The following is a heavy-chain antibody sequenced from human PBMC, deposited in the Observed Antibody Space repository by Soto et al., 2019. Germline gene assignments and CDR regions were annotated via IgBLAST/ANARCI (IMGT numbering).Heavy chain of an antibody. CDR2: ISSSSSTI. Sequence: GGSLRLSCAASGFTFSSYSMNWVRQAPGKGLEWVSYISSSSSTIYYADSVKGRFTISRDNAKNSLYLQMNSLRAEDTAGYYCARDRPYCSSTSCEGYYYYYYMDVWGKGTTVTVSS. V-gene: IGHV3-48*01. CDR3: ARDRPYCSSTSCEGYYYYYYMDV. CDR1: GFTFSSYS. D-gene: IGHD2-2*01. J-gene: IGHJ6*03.